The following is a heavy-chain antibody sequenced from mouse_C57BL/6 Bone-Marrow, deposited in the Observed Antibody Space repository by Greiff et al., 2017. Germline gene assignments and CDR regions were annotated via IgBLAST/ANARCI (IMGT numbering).Heavy chain of an antibody. D-gene: IGHD1-1*01. CDR3: TREVYYGSSYDCYFDV. CDR2: IDTETGGT. J-gene: IGHJ1*03. Sequence: VQLQQPGAELVRPGASVTLSCKASGYTFTDYEMPWVKQTPGHGLEWIGAIDTETGGTAYNQKFKGKAILTADKSSSTAYMELRSLTSEDSAVYSGTREVYYGSSYDCYFDVWGTGTTVTVSS. CDR1: GYTFTDYE. V-gene: IGHV1-15*01.